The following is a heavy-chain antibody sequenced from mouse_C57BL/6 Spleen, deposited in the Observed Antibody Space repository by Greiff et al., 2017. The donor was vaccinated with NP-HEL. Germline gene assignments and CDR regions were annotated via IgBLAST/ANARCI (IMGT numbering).Heavy chain of an antibody. CDR2: IHPNSGST. CDR1: GYTFTSYW. J-gene: IGHJ2*01. V-gene: IGHV1-64*01. D-gene: IGHD3-2*02. Sequence: VKLQQPGAELVKPGASVKLSCKASGYTFTSYWMHWVKQRPGQGLEWIGMIHPNSGSTNYNEKFKSKATLTVDKSSSTAYMQLSSLTSEDSAVYYCARAAQATEDYWGQGTTLTVSS. CDR3: ARAAQATEDY.